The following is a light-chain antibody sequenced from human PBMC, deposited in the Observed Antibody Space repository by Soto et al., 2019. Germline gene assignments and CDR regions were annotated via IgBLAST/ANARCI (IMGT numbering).Light chain of an antibody. CDR2: EVT. CDR3: YTYTGFSTSFFV. V-gene: IGLV2-23*02. J-gene: IGLJ1*01. CDR1: SRDIGTSNL. Sequence: QSVLTQPASVSGSPGQSITISCTGTSRDIGTSNLVSWYQQYPGKAPKLIIFEVTRRPSGISNRFSGSKSGNTASLTISGLQPEDGVDYYCYTYTGFSTSFFVFETGSK.